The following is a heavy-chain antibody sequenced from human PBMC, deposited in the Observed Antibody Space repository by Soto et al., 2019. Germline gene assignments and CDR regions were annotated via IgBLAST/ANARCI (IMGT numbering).Heavy chain of an antibody. CDR3: ARDTRDDYGIDY. CDR2: ISYDGSNK. J-gene: IGHJ4*02. D-gene: IGHD4-17*01. Sequence: PGGSLRLSCAASGFTFSSYAMHWVRQAPGKGLEWVAVISYDGSNKYYADSVKGRFTISRDNSKNTLYLQMNSLRAEDTAVNYCARDTRDDYGIDYWGQGTLVTVSS. CDR1: GFTFSSYA. V-gene: IGHV3-30-3*01.